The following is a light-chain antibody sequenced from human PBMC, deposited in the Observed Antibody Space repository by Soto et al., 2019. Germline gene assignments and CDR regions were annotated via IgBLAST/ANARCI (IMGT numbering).Light chain of an antibody. CDR3: QQYNNWPLT. CDR1: QSVNSN. J-gene: IGKJ4*01. V-gene: IGKV3-15*01. Sequence: EIVLTQSPGTLSLSPGERAVLSCRVIQSVNSNYLAWYQQRPGQAPRRLIYGASTRATAIPARFSGSGSGTEFTLTISGLQSEDFVVYYCQQYNNWPLTFGGGTKVDIK. CDR2: GAS.